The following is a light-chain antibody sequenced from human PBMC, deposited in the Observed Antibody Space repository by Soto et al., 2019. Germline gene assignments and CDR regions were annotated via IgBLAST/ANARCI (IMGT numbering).Light chain of an antibody. V-gene: IGLV2-14*01. CDR3: SSYTSSSTVV. Sequence: QSALSQPASVSGSPGPSITISCTGTSSDVGGYDYVSCYQQHPGKAPKLMIYDVSNRPSAVSNRFSGSKSGNTASLTISVLQAEYEADYYCSSYTSSSTVVVGGGTKVTVL. J-gene: IGLJ2*01. CDR1: SSDVGGYDY. CDR2: DVS.